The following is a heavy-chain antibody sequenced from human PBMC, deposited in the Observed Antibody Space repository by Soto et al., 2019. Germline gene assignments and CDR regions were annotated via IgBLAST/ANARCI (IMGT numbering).Heavy chain of an antibody. CDR3: AKDLKTRRRWLRFVVEWFDP. D-gene: IGHD5-12*01. CDR2: ISGSGGST. CDR1: GFTFSSYA. Sequence: GGSLRLSCAASGFTFSSYAMSWVRQAPGKGLEWVSAISGSGGSTYYADSVKGRFTISRDNSKNTLYLRMNSLRAEDTAVYYCAKDLKTRRRWLRFVVEWFDPWGQGTLVSVSS. V-gene: IGHV3-23*01. J-gene: IGHJ5*02.